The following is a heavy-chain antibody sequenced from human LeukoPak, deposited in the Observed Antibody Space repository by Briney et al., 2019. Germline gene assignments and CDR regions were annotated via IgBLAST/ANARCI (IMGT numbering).Heavy chain of an antibody. CDR1: GFTFSSYG. J-gene: IGHJ4*02. CDR3: AKEGGQGYSYAPGGFDY. Sequence: GGSLRLSCAASGFTFSSYGMHWVRQAPGKGLEWVAVISYDGSNKYYADSVKGRFTISRDNSKNTLYLQMNSLRAEDTAVYYCAKEGGQGYSYAPGGFDYWGQGTLVTVSS. D-gene: IGHD5-18*01. CDR2: ISYDGSNK. V-gene: IGHV3-30*18.